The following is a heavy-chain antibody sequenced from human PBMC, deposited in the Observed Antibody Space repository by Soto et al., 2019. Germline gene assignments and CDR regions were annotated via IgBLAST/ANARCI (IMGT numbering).Heavy chain of an antibody. J-gene: IGHJ4*02. CDR1: GFTFNYYL. V-gene: IGHV3-7*03. CDR3: ARDEGVDY. Sequence: PGGSLRRSCVASGFTFNYYLMSVVRQAPGKGLEWVANIKQDGGDQYYLDSVKGRFTITRDNDKNLLYLQMSSLRAEDTAVYYCARDEGVDYWGQGTLVTVSS. CDR2: IKQDGGDQ.